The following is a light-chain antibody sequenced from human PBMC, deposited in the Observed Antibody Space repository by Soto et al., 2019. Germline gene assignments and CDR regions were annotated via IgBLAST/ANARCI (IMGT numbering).Light chain of an antibody. CDR2: DGS. J-gene: IGLJ3*02. Sequence: QSALTQPASVSGSPGQSITISCTGTSSDVGSYNLVSWYQQHPGKAPKLMIYDGSKRPSGVSNRFSGSKSGNTASLTISGLQDEDEDYYYCCSYAGSSTWVFGGGTKLTVL. CDR1: SSDVGSYNL. CDR3: CSYAGSSTWV. V-gene: IGLV2-23*01.